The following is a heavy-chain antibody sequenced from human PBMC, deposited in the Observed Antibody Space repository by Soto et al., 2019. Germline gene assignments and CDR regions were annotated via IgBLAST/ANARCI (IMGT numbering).Heavy chain of an antibody. V-gene: IGHV3-23*01. Sequence: GGSLRLSCAASVITLSSYAMSWVRQAPGKGLEWVSAISGSGGSTYYADSVKGRFTISRDNSKNTLNLQMNSLRAEDTAVYYCAKQPLAKTGSRWFDPWGQGTLVTVSS. D-gene: IGHD1-1*01. CDR1: VITLSSYA. CDR3: AKQPLAKTGSRWFDP. J-gene: IGHJ5*02. CDR2: ISGSGGST.